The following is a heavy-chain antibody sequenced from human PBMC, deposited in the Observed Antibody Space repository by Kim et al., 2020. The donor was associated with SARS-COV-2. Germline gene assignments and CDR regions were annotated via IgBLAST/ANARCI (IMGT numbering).Heavy chain of an antibody. CDR3: AREGYDYVWGSYRYTPDY. CDR2: INPNSGGT. D-gene: IGHD3-16*02. Sequence: ASVKVSCKASGYTFTGYYMHWVRQAPGQGLEWMGRINPNSGGTNYAQKFQGRVTMTRDTSISTAYMELSRLRSDDTAVYYCAREGYDYVWGSYRYTPDYWGQGTLVTVSS. V-gene: IGHV1-2*06. CDR1: GYTFTGYY. J-gene: IGHJ4*02.